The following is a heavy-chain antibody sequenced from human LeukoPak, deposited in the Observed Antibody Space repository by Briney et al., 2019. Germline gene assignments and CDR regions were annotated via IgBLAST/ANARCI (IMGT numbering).Heavy chain of an antibody. Sequence: SETLSLTCAVSGGSVSGYYWTWVRQPLGKGLEWIGEISHTGGANYNPSLKSRVTIGLDTSKKQLSLKLESVTAADTAVYYCAREDYGTGSYYRGDAFDIWGHGTMVTFSS. J-gene: IGHJ3*02. CDR2: ISHTGGA. CDR1: GGSVSGYY. CDR3: AREDYGTGSYYRGDAFDI. V-gene: IGHV4-34*01. D-gene: IGHD3-10*01.